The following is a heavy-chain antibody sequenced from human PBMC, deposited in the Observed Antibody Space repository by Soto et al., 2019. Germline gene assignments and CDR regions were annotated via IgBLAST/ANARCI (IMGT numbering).Heavy chain of an antibody. J-gene: IGHJ4*02. CDR1: GGTFSSYA. CDR2: IIPIFGTA. D-gene: IGHD6-13*01. CDR3: ARFPAAGYYFDY. Sequence: SVKVSCKASGGTFSSYAISWVRQAPGQGFEWMGGIIPIFGTANYAQKFQGRVTITADKSTSTAYMELSSLRSEDTAVYYCARFPAAGYYFDYWGQGTLVTVSS. V-gene: IGHV1-69*06.